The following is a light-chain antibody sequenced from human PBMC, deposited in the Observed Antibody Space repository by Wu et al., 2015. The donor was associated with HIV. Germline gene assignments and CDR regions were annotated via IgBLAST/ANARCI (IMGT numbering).Light chain of an antibody. Sequence: EIVMTQSPATLSVSPGERATLSCRASQSISTNLAWYQQKPGQAPRLLIYGAFTRATGIPARFSGSGSGTDFTLTISNMHSEDFAVYYCHQYNNWPPGTFGQGDQAGDQT. CDR2: GAF. J-gene: IGKJ2*02. CDR3: HQYNNWPPGT. CDR1: QSISTN. V-gene: IGKV3-15*01.